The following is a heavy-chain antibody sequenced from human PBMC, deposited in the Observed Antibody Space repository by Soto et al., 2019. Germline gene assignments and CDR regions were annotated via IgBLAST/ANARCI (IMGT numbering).Heavy chain of an antibody. Sequence: SETLSLTCVVSGGSFITYYYNWIRQSPGKGLEWIGEINHSGSNNYSPSLKSRVTMSLDTSKNQFPLKLTSVTAADTAVYYCARGGSNDWQVAFDIWGQGTMVTVSS. V-gene: IGHV4-34*01. CDR2: INHSGSN. J-gene: IGHJ3*02. D-gene: IGHD3-9*01. CDR3: ARGGSNDWQVAFDI. CDR1: GGSFITYY.